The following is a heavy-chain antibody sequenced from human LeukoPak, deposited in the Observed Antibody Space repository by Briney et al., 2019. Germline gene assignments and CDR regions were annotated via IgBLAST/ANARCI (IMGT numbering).Heavy chain of an antibody. V-gene: IGHV4-31*02. CDR2: IYYSGST. CDR3: AREGAYRSSSADY. CDR1: GGSISSGGYY. D-gene: IGHD6-13*01. J-gene: IGHJ4*02. Sequence: LRLSCAVSGGSISSGGYYWSWIRQHPGKGLEWIGYIYYSGSTYYNPSLKSRVTISVDTSKNQFSLKLSSVTAADTAVYYCAREGAYRSSSADYWGQGTLVTVSS.